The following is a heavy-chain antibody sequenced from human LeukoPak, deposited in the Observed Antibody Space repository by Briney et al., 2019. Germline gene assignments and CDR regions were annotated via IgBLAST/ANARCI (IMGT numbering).Heavy chain of an antibody. CDR3: ASEVPAATKGAFDI. V-gene: IGHV4-30-4*01. J-gene: IGHJ3*02. Sequence: PSETLSLTCTVSGGSISSGDYYWSWIRQPPGKGLEWIGYIYYSGSTYYNPSLKSRVTISVDTSKNQFSLKLSSVTAADTAVCYCASEVPAATKGAFDIWGQGTMVTVSS. CDR2: IYYSGST. CDR1: GGSISSGDYY. D-gene: IGHD2-2*01.